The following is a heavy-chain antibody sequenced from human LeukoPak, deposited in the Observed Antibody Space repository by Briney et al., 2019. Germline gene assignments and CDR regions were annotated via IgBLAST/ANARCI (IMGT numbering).Heavy chain of an antibody. CDR2: IYHSGST. CDR3: AREGYSSGLYYYMDV. J-gene: IGHJ6*03. Sequence: PSETLSLTCTVSGYSISSGYYWGWIRQPPGKGLEWIGSIYHSGSTYYNPSLKSRVTISVDTSKNQFSLKLSSVTAADTAVYYCAREGYSSGLYYYMDVWGKGITVTVSS. V-gene: IGHV4-38-2*02. CDR1: GYSISSGYY. D-gene: IGHD5-18*01.